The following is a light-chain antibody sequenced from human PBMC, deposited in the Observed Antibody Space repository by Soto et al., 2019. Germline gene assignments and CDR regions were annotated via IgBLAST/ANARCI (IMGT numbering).Light chain of an antibody. CDR3: QQTYSIPWT. CDR1: QSISDY. V-gene: IGKV1-39*01. Sequence: DIQMTQSPSSLSASVGDRVTITCRASQSISDYLNWYQQKPGKAPKLLIYAASSLQSGVPSRFSGSGAGADFTLTISSLQPEDFETYYCQQTYSIPWTCGQGTKVEIK. CDR2: AAS. J-gene: IGKJ1*01.